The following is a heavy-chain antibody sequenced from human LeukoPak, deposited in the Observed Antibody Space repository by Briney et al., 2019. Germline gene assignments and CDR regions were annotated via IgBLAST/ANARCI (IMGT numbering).Heavy chain of an antibody. CDR1: GCTFTSYC. CDR2: INPSGGST. D-gene: IGHD3/OR15-3a*01. Sequence: ASVRVSCKASGCTFTSYCMHWVRQAPGQGLEWMGIINPSGGSTGYAQKFQGRVTMTRDMSTSTVYMELSSLRSEDTAVYYCAREIKGIGLDYWGQGTLVTVSS. V-gene: IGHV1-46*01. J-gene: IGHJ4*02. CDR3: AREIKGIGLDY.